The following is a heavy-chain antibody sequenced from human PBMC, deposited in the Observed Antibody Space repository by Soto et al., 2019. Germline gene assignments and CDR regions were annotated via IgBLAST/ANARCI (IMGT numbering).Heavy chain of an antibody. CDR1: GFTVSSNY. Sequence: EVQLVESGGGLVQPGGSLRLSCAASGFTVSSNYMSWVRQAPGKGLEWVSVIYSGGSTYYADSVKGRFTISRDNSKNTLYLQMNSLRAEDTAVYYCARDGRDYDIFPPGGMDVWGQGTTVTVSS. J-gene: IGHJ6*02. CDR3: ARDGRDYDIFPPGGMDV. D-gene: IGHD3-9*01. V-gene: IGHV3-66*01. CDR2: IYSGGST.